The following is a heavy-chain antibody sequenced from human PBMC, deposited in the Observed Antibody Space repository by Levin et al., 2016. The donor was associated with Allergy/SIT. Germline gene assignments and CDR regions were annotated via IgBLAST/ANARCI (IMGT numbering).Heavy chain of an antibody. CDR3: ARGSRTSGWPYFDS. J-gene: IGHJ4*02. Sequence: SETLSLTCTVSGGSINSYYWSWIRQSPGKGLEWIGYIYYTGSTTYNPSLKGRVSISVDTSKSQFSLELTSVTAADTAVYYCARGSRTSGWPYFDSWGQGILVTVSS. CDR2: IYYTGST. CDR1: GGSINSYY. D-gene: IGHD2-2*01. V-gene: IGHV4-59*13.